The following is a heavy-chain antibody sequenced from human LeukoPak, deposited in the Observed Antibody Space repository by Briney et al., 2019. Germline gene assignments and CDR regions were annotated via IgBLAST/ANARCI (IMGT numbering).Heavy chain of an antibody. V-gene: IGHV3-21*01. D-gene: IGHD5-12*01. CDR2: ISSSSSYI. CDR3: ARSQRYSGYDFDY. Sequence: GGSLRLPCAASGFTFSSYSMNWVRQAPGKGLEWVSSISSSSSYIYYADSVKGRFTISRDNAKNSLYLQMNSLRAEDTAVYYCARSQRYSGYDFDYWGQGTLVTVSS. J-gene: IGHJ4*02. CDR1: GFTFSSYS.